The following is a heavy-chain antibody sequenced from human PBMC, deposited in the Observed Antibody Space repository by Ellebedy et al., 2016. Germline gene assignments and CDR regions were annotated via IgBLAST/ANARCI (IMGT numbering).Heavy chain of an antibody. CDR3: AREGGLLRYFDY. CDR1: GFTFSSYA. Sequence: GGSLRLXCAASGFTFSSYAMHWVRQAPGKGLEWVAVISYDGSNKYYADSVKGRFTISRDNSKNTLYLQMNSLRAEDTAVYYCAREGGLLRYFDYWGQGTLVTVSS. V-gene: IGHV3-30-3*01. J-gene: IGHJ4*02. CDR2: ISYDGSNK.